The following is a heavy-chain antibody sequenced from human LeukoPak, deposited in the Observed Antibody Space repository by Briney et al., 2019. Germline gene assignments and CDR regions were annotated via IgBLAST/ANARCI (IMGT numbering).Heavy chain of an antibody. CDR1: GGSISSYY. V-gene: IGHV4-59*01. Sequence: SETLSLTCTVSGGSISSYYWSWIRQPPGKGLEWIGYIYYSGSTNYNPSLKSRVTISVDTSKNQFSLKLGSVTAADTAVYYCARGYSSSWPYTFDYWGQGTLVTVSS. CDR2: IYYSGST. CDR3: ARGYSSSWPYTFDY. D-gene: IGHD6-13*01. J-gene: IGHJ4*02.